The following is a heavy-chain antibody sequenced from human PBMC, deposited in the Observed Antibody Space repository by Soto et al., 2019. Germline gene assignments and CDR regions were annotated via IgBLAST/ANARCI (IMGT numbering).Heavy chain of an antibody. J-gene: IGHJ4*02. Sequence: QLRLQEPGPAPVKPSETLSLTCSVSGASISTVKHYWGWIRQPPGKGLEGIGSSYYSGSSYHNPSLKSRVNISVDTYKNQHSLRLSSVTAEDTAVYDCVRQLVEVRGYYGSSGYWYFDYWGQGTLVTVSS. CDR1: GASISTVKHY. D-gene: IGHD3-22*01. CDR3: VRQLVEVRGYYGSSGYWYFDY. CDR2: SYYSGSS. V-gene: IGHV4-39*01.